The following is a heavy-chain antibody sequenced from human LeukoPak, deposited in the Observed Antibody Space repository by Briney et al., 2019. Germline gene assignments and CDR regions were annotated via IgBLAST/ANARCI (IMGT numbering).Heavy chain of an antibody. J-gene: IGHJ6*03. CDR1: GGSLSSGDYY. V-gene: IGHV4-30-4*08. CDR3: ARDTIVVVPAAIGSGYYYYYMDV. D-gene: IGHD2-2*02. Sequence: SETLSLTCTVSGGSLSSGDYYWSWIRQPPGKGLEWIGYIYYCRSTYYNPSLKSRVTISVDTSMNQFSLKLSSVTAADTAVYYCARDTIVVVPAAIGSGYYYYYMDVWGKGTTVTVSS. CDR2: IYYCRST.